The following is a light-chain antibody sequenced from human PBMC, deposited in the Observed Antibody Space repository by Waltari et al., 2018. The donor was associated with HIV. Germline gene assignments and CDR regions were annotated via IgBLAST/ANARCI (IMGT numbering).Light chain of an antibody. CDR3: QHFDRAPLT. Sequence: IQMTQSPSSLSASIGDTVTVTSRASQDIGTFLACYQQKPWKNPQLIIYVASTLQSGVPSRFSGSGSGTDFVLTITGLQPEDAATYFCQHFDRAPLTFGQGTKVQIK. J-gene: IGKJ1*01. CDR1: QDIGTF. V-gene: IGKV1-27*01. CDR2: VAS.